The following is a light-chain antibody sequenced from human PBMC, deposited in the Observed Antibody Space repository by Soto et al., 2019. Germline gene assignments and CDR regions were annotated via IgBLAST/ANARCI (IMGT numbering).Light chain of an antibody. J-gene: IGKJ5*01. V-gene: IGKV1-33*01. CDR2: DES. Sequence: DIQMTQSPSSLSASVGVRVTITCQSSQDISNYLNWYQQKPGKGPKVLIYDESNLGTGVTSRLSGSGSGTDFTFSISSLQPEDVATYYCPQYDGPPTFGQGTRLDIK. CDR1: QDISNY. CDR3: PQYDGPPT.